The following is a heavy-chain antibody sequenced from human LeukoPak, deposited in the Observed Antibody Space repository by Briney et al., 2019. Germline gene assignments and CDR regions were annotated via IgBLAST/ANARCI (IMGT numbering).Heavy chain of an antibody. CDR3: ARVVRDGYNQMGDAFDI. CDR2: ISSSGSTI. CDR1: GFTFRSYS. V-gene: IGHV3-48*04. D-gene: IGHD5-24*01. Sequence: GGSLRLSCAASGFTFRSYSMNWVRQAPGKGLEWVSYISSSGSTIYYADSVKGRFTISRDNAKNSLYLQMNSLRAEDTAVYYCARVVRDGYNQMGDAFDIWGQGTMVTVSS. J-gene: IGHJ3*02.